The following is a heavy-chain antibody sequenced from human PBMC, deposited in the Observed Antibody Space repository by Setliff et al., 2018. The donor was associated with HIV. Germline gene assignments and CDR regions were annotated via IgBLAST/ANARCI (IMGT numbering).Heavy chain of an antibody. CDR3: VRGWDDKVSTIWAPYYYYMDV. Sequence: PSETLSLTCAVYGGSLPAYYWNWIRQPPGKGLEWIGEINHSGSTNYNMSLKSRVTIRVDTSKNQFSLEVTAVTAADTAVYYCVRGWDDKVSTIWAPYYYYMDVWGKGTTVTVSS. CDR2: INHSGST. D-gene: IGHD5-12*01. J-gene: IGHJ6*03. V-gene: IGHV4-34*01. CDR1: GGSLPAYY.